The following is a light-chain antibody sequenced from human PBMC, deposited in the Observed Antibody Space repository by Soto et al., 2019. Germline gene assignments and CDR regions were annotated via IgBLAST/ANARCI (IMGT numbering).Light chain of an antibody. CDR3: QQYNNWTLT. J-gene: IGKJ4*01. V-gene: IGKV3-15*01. CDR1: QSVSSY. CDR2: GAS. Sequence: EIVFTQSPATLSVSPGERATLSCRASQSVSSYLAWYQQKPGQAPRLLIYGASTRATDIPARFSGSGAGTECTRTISSLQSEDFELDYCQQYNNWTLTFGGGTKVDIK.